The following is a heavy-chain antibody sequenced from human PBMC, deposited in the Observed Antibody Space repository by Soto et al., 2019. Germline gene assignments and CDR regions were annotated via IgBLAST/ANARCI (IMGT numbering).Heavy chain of an antibody. V-gene: IGHV3-53*05. Sequence: GGSLRLSCAASGFNADGHYISWVRHAPGRGLEWVSVISIEGGTHYTDSVKGRFTASRDSSSNTVFLHMSSLRSEDTGIYYCATRQEVVASTPYAFDLWGQGTGVTVSS. J-gene: IGHJ3*01. CDR3: ATRQEVVASTPYAFDL. CDR1: GFNADGHY. CDR2: ISIEGGT. D-gene: IGHD2-15*01.